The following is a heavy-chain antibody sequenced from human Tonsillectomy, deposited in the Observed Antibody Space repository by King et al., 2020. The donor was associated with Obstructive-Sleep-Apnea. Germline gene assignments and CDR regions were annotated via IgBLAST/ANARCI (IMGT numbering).Heavy chain of an antibody. V-gene: IGHV1-69*01. CDR1: GGTFSSYA. Sequence: VQLVESGAEVKKPGSSVKVSCKASGGTFSSYAISWVRQAPGQGLEWMGGIIPIFGTANYAQKFQGRVTITADESTSTAYMALSSLRSEDTAVYYCARDPGYCTNGVCGYYYYYYGMDVWGQGTTVTVSS. CDR3: ARDPGYCTNGVCGYYYYYYGMDV. CDR2: IIPIFGTA. D-gene: IGHD2-8*01. J-gene: IGHJ6*02.